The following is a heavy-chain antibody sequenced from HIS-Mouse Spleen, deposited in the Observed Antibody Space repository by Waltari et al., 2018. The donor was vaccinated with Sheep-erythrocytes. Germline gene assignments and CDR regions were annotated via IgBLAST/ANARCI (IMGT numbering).Heavy chain of an antibody. CDR1: CGSITSGCYY. CDR3: ARALIITMVRGVTSNWFDP. CDR2: IYYSGST. D-gene: IGHD3-10*01. J-gene: IGHJ5*02. Sequence: QVQLQESGPGLVKPSQTLSLTCPVSCGSITSGCYYRTCIRQHPGKGLEWIGYIYYSGSTYYNPSLKSRVTISVDTSKNQFSLKLSSVTAADTAVYYCARALIITMVRGVTSNWFDPWGQGTLVTVSS. V-gene: IGHV4-31*03.